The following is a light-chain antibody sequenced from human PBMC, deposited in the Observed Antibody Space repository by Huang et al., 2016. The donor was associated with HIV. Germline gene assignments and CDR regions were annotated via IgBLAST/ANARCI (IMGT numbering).Light chain of an antibody. CDR2: GAS. Sequence: DIVMTQSPDSLTVSLGERATINCKSSQVLLFNTNNNSFLAWYQQRPRQPPNLLIYGASTRATDVPDRFSGSGSGTDFTLTINSLQAEDMAVYFCQQYYTNYYTFGQGTKLEIQ. CDR1: QVLLFNTNNNSF. J-gene: IGKJ2*01. CDR3: QQYYTNYYT. V-gene: IGKV4-1*01.